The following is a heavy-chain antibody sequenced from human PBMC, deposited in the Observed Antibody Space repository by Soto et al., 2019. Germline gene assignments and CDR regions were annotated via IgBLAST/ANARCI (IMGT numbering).Heavy chain of an antibody. Sequence: SGGSLRLSCAASGFTFSSYAMSWVRQAPGKGLEWVSAISGSGVSTYYADSVKGRFTISRDNSKSTLYLQMNSLRAEDTAVYYCAKSLGMYYYDSSGYYHYDYWGQGTLVTVSS. J-gene: IGHJ4*02. D-gene: IGHD3-22*01. CDR2: ISGSGVST. CDR3: AKSLGMYYYDSSGYYHYDY. CDR1: GFTFSSYA. V-gene: IGHV3-23*01.